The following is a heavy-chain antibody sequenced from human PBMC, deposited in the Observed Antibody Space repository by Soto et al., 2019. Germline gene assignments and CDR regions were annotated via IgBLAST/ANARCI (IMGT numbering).Heavy chain of an antibody. D-gene: IGHD3-22*01. CDR3: ARDREFYYDSSPHLDAFDI. CDR2: ISSSSSYI. CDR1: GFTFSSYS. V-gene: IGHV3-21*01. Sequence: GSLRLSCAASGFTFSSYSMNWVRQAPGKGLEWVSSISSSSSYIYYADSVKGRFTISRDNAKNSLYLQMNSLRAEDTAVYYCARDREFYYDSSPHLDAFDIWGQGTMVTVSS. J-gene: IGHJ3*02.